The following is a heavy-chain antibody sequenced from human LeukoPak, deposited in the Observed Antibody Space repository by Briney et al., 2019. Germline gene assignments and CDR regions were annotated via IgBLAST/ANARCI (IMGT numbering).Heavy chain of an antibody. V-gene: IGHV4-59*08. Sequence: SETLSLTCTVSGGPMSYYYWSWLRQPPGKGLEWIGNLFYSGNSNYNPSLKSRVTISIDTSKSQFSLKLTSVTAADTAVYYCARHLNTFDQGGASYYYIDVWGKGTTVAVSS. D-gene: IGHD3-16*01. CDR3: ARHLNTFDQGGASYYYIDV. CDR2: LFYSGNS. J-gene: IGHJ6*03. CDR1: GGPMSYYY.